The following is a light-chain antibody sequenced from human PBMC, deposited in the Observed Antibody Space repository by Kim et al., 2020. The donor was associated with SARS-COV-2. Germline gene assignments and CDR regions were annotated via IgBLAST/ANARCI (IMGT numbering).Light chain of an antibody. CDR3: SSYAGSDNGV. Sequence: GQSVTSSCADSHCDVAICDYVYWYQQYPGKAPVLSSYDGTKRPSGVHDLFSGSKSANTASLPVSGLQAEDEADFCCSSYAGSDNGVFSGGTQLTVL. CDR2: DGT. V-gene: IGLV2-8*01. CDR1: HCDVAICDY. J-gene: IGLJ2*01.